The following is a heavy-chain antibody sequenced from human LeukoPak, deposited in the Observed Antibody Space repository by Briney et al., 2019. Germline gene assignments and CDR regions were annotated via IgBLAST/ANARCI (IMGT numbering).Heavy chain of an antibody. CDR3: ARGTLTYYYGSGDEPDY. V-gene: IGHV4-61*02. D-gene: IGHD3-10*01. CDR2: IYTSGST. J-gene: IGHJ4*02. CDR1: GGSISSGSYY. Sequence: PSETLSLTRTVSGGSISSGSYYWSWTRHPAGEGLEWIGRIYTSGSTNYNASLKSRVTISVDTSKNQFSLKLSSVTAADTAVYYCARGTLTYYYGSGDEPDYWGQGTLVTVSS.